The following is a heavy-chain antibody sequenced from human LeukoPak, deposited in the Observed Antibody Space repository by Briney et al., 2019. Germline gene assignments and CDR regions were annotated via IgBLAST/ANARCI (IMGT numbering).Heavy chain of an antibody. CDR1: DYSISSGYY. V-gene: IGHV4-38-2*01. D-gene: IGHD5-12*01. CDR3: AGVWGYSYGYFDY. CDR2: NYRSGSN. Sequence: SETLSLTCAVSDYSISSGYYWGCSQPPPREGLELMGSNYRSGSNYYNPSLKSLVIKSVDTSKNEFSVKLSSVTAADTAVYYCAGVWGYSYGYFDYWGRGCLVTVSS. J-gene: IGHJ4*02.